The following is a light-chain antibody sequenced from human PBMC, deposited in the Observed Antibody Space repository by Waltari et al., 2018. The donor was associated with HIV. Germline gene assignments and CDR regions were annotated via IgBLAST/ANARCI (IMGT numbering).Light chain of an antibody. CDR3: ATWDDSLNGWV. Sequence: QSVLTQPPSASGTPGQRVTIPSSGSSSNNATNTVNWYQQLPGTAPKPLIYTNNQRPSGVPARFSCSKSGTSASLAISGLQSDDDADYYCATWDDSLNGWVFGGGTRLTVL. J-gene: IGLJ3*02. V-gene: IGLV1-44*01. CDR1: SSNNATNT. CDR2: TNN.